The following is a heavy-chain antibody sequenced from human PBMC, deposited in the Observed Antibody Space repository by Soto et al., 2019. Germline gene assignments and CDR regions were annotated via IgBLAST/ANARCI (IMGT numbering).Heavy chain of an antibody. Sequence: EVQLVESGGGLVKPGGSLRLSCAVSGFTFSTYSMNWVRQAPGKGLEWVSCISSGSSSTNIYYADSVKGRFTISRDNANNSLFLQMNSLRAEDTAVYYCARVRDHLRLGPIDSWGPGILVTVSA. CDR1: GFTFSTYS. CDR3: ARVRDHLRLGPIDS. J-gene: IGHJ4*02. D-gene: IGHD3-10*01. CDR2: ISSGSSSTNI. V-gene: IGHV3-21*02.